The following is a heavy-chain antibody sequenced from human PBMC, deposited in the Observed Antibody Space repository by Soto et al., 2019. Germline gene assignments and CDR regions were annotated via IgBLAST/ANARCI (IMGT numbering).Heavy chain of an antibody. CDR1: FYTITSYG. J-gene: IGHJ4*02. V-gene: IGHV1-18*01. CDR3: ARDRVMFRSSGSDFDY. Sequence: APVEVSCNASFYTITSYGITCVRQAPGQGLEWMGWISAYNGNTNYAQKLQGRVTMTTDTSTSTAYMELRGLRSDDTAVYYCARDRVMFRSSGSDFDYWGQGTLVTVSS. CDR2: ISAYNGNT. D-gene: IGHD3-10*01.